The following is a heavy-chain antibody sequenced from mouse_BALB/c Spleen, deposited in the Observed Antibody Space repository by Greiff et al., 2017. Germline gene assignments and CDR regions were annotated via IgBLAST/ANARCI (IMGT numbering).Heavy chain of an antibody. D-gene: IGHD2-1*01. CDR2: ISYSGST. CDR3: AREKGLPAMDY. CDR1: GYSITSDYA. Sequence: EVQGVESGPGLVKPSQSLSLTCTVTGYSITSDYAWNWIRQFPGNKLEWMGYISYSGSTSYNPSLKSRISITRDTSKNQFFLQLNSVTTEDTATYYCAREKGLPAMDYWGQGTSVTVSS. J-gene: IGHJ4*01. V-gene: IGHV3-2*02.